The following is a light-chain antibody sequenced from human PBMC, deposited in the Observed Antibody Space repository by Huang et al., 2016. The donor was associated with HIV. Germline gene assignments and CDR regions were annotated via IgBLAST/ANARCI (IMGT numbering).Light chain of an antibody. CDR3: QQSYSALGLT. J-gene: IGKJ4*01. CDR1: QSIGTC. Sequence: DIQMTQSPSSLSASVGDRVTIACRASQSIGTCLNWYQQKPGKAPRLLIHVASSLQSGVPSRFSGSGSGTDFTLTISSLQPEDVATYYCQQSYSALGLTFGGGTKVEIK. V-gene: IGKV1-39*01. CDR2: VAS.